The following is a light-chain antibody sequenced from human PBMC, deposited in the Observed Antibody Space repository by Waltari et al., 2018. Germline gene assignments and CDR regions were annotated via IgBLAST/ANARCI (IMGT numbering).Light chain of an antibody. CDR3: CSYAGRNSWV. CDR2: EVI. Sequence: QSALTQPASVSGSPGQSITISCTGTSSDVGFYNLVSWYQQHPDKAPKLMVYEVIERPSGGSPRFSGSKSGNAASLKISVLQAEDEADYYGCSYAGRNSWVFGGGTKVTVL. CDR1: SSDVGFYNL. J-gene: IGLJ3*02. V-gene: IGLV2-23*02.